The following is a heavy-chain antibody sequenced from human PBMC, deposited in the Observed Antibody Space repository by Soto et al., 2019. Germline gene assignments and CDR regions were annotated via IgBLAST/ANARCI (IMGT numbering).Heavy chain of an antibody. CDR2: INPNSGGT. Sequence: ASVKVSCKASGYTFTGYYMHWVRQAPGQGLEWMGWINPNSGGTNYAKKFQGWVTMTRDTSISTTYMELSRLGSDDSAVYYCARAGWSVQLGFDYWGQGTLVTVSS. D-gene: IGHD1-1*01. CDR3: ARAGWSVQLGFDY. V-gene: IGHV1-2*04. CDR1: GYTFTGYY. J-gene: IGHJ4*02.